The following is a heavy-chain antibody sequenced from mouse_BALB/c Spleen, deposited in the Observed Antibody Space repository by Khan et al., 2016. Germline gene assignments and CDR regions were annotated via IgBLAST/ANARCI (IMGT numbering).Heavy chain of an antibody. D-gene: IGHD1-1*01. CDR3: ARDPVYYYCSSDWYVDV. V-gene: IGHV3-6*02. Sequence: EVQLVESGPGLVKPSQSLSLTCSVTGYSITSGYYWNWIRQFPGNKLEWMGYISYDGSNNYNPSLKNRISITRDTSKNQFFLKLNSVTTEDTASYYCARDPVYYYCSSDWYVDVWGAGTTGTGAS. J-gene: IGHJ1*01. CDR2: ISYDGSN. CDR1: GYSITSGYY.